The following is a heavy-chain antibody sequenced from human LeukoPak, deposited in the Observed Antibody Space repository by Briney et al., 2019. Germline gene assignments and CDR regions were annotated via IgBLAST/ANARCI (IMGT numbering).Heavy chain of an antibody. J-gene: IGHJ4*02. CDR2: ISSSSSTI. CDR3: AREETAMGGREGVDY. Sequence: GGSLRLSCAASGFTFSSYSMNWVRQAPGKGLEWVSYISSSSSTIYYTHSVKGRFTISRDNAKNSLYLQMNSLRAEDTAVYYCAREETAMGGREGVDYWGQGTLVTVSS. D-gene: IGHD5-18*01. CDR1: GFTFSSYS. V-gene: IGHV3-48*01.